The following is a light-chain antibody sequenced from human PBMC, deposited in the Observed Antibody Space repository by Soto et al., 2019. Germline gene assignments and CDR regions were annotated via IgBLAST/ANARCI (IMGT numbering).Light chain of an antibody. Sequence: SVLTRPASVSGSPGQSITISCTGTSSDVGGYNYVSWYQQHPGKAPKLMIYDVSNRPSGVSNRFSGSKSGNTASLTISGLQAEDEADYYCSSYTSSSTAGFGTGTKLTV. CDR1: SSDVGGYNY. CDR2: DVS. CDR3: SSYTSSSTAG. J-gene: IGLJ1*01. V-gene: IGLV2-14*01.